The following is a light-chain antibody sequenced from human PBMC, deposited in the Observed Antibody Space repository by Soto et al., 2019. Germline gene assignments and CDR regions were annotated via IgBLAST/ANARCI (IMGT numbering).Light chain of an antibody. CDR3: QQYGNSLSIT. CDR1: QSVSSSY. V-gene: IGKV3-20*01. J-gene: IGKJ5*01. CDR2: GAS. Sequence: EIVLTQSPGTLSLSPGERATLSCRASQSVSSSYLAWYQQKPGQAPRLIISGASSRATGIPDRFSGSGSGTDFTLTISRLEPEDFAVYYCQQYGNSLSITFGQGTRRRLN.